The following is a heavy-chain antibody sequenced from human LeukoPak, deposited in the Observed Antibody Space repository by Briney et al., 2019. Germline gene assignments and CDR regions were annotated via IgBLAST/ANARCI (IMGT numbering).Heavy chain of an antibody. CDR3: AIAGSDRYNFGPKIDS. CDR1: GFTFSSHW. Sequence: PGGSLRLSCAASGFTFSSHWMTWVRQAPGKGLEWITNIKRDGSEKHYVDSVKGRFTISRDNAKNGLYLQLSSLRVDDTAIYYCAIAGSDRYNFGPKIDSWGQGTLVTVSS. D-gene: IGHD5-18*01. V-gene: IGHV3-7*01. J-gene: IGHJ4*02. CDR2: IKRDGSEK.